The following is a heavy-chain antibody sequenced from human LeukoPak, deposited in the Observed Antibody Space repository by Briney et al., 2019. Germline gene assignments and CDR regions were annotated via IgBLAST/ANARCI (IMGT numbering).Heavy chain of an antibody. CDR1: GFTFSTYG. CDR3: AELGITMIGGV. CDR2: IQYDGSVK. V-gene: IGHV3-30*02. D-gene: IGHD3-10*02. J-gene: IGHJ6*04. Sequence: GGSLRLSCAASGFTFSTYGMHWVRQAPGKGLEWVTFIQYDGSVKLYGDSVKGRFTISRDNSKNTLYLQMNSLRAEDTAVYYCAELGITMIGGVWGKGTTVTISS.